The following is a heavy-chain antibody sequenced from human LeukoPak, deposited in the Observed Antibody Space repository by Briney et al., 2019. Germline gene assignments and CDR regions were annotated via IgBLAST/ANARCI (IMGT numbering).Heavy chain of an antibody. Sequence: SETLSLTCTVSGGSFSSSSYDWGWMRQPPGQGLEWIGSNYYSGSTYDNPSLKRRVTITVDTSKNLFSLKLSSVTAEDTAVYYCARVLSEPFEYNQHWGQGTQVTVSS. J-gene: IGHJ1*01. V-gene: IGHV4-39*07. CDR3: ARVLSEPFEYNQH. CDR1: GGSFSSSSYD. CDR2: NYYSGST.